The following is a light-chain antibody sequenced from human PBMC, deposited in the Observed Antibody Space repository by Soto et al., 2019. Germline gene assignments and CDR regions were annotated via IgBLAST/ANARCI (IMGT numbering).Light chain of an antibody. V-gene: IGLV1-40*01. CDR1: SSNIGSGYD. CDR2: GNI. CDR3: QSYDSSLSAVV. J-gene: IGLJ2*01. Sequence: QSVLTQPPSLSGAPGQRFTISCTGSSSNIGSGYDVHWYQRLPGTAPKLLIYGNINRPSGVPDRFSGSKSGTSAYLVITGLQADDEADYYCQSYDSSLSAVVFGGGTKVTVL.